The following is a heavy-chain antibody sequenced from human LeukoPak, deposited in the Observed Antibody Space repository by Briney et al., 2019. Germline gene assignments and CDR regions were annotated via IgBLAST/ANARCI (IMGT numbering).Heavy chain of an antibody. V-gene: IGHV1-3*01. J-gene: IGHJ3*02. Sequence: ASVKVSCKASGYTFTSYAMHWVRQAPGQRLEWMGWTNAGNGNTKYSQKFQGRVTITRDTSASTAYMELSSLRSEDTAVYYCARVIGARYCSSTSCPDAFDIWGQGTMVTVSS. CDR3: ARVIGARYCSSTSCPDAFDI. D-gene: IGHD2-2*01. CDR2: TNAGNGNT. CDR1: GYTFTSYA.